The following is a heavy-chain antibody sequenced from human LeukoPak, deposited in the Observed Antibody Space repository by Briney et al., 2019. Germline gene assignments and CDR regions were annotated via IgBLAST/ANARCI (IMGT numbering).Heavy chain of an antibody. Sequence: ASVKVSCKASGYTFIDYYIHWLRQAPGQGLEWMGWINPNIGVTTYAQRFQGRVTMTRDTSNSTAYMDISRLRSDDTAVYFCARGPLRLGDLSTLWGQGTLVTVSS. V-gene: IGHV1-2*02. J-gene: IGHJ4*02. D-gene: IGHD3-16*02. CDR1: GYTFIDYY. CDR2: INPNIGVT. CDR3: ARGPLRLGDLSTL.